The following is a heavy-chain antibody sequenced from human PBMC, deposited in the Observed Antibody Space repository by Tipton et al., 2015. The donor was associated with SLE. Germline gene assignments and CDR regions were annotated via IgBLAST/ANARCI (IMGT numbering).Heavy chain of an antibody. CDR1: GGSISSSSYY. J-gene: IGHJ4*02. V-gene: IGHV4-39*07. CDR3: ARVPSVVVPAALFDY. CDR2: INYSGST. Sequence: TLSLTCTVYGGSISSSSYYWGWIRQPPGKGLEWIGSINYSGSTYYNPSLKSRVTISVDTSKNQFSLKLSSVTAADTAVYYCARVPSVVVPAALFDYWGQVTLVTVSS. D-gene: IGHD2-2*01.